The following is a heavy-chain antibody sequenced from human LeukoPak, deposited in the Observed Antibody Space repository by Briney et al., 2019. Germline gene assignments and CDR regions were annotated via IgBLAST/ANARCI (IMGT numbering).Heavy chain of an antibody. CDR3: AKDAGMDV. CDR1: GFTFSSYV. Sequence: RGSLPLSCAASGFTFSSYVMGWVRQAPGKGLEWVSLISGSGGATYYADSVKGRPTISRDNSKNTLYLQMSSLRAEDTAVYYCAKDAGMDVWGQGTPFTVS. V-gene: IGHV3-23*01. CDR2: ISGSGGAT. J-gene: IGHJ6*02.